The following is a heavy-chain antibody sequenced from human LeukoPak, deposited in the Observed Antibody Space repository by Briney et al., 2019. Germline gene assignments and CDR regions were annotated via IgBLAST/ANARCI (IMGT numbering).Heavy chain of an antibody. D-gene: IGHD3-22*01. V-gene: IGHV3-20*04. CDR1: GXXXDDYG. CDR3: ARGGYYYDSSGYLDY. CDR2: INWNCCTT. Sequence: LSCAXXGXXXDDYGMSWVRHAPGKGVEWVSGINWNCCTTCYAYSLKCPFTISRHNAKTSLYLQMNSLRAEDTALYYCARGGYYYDSSGYLDYWGQGTLVTVSS. J-gene: IGHJ4*02.